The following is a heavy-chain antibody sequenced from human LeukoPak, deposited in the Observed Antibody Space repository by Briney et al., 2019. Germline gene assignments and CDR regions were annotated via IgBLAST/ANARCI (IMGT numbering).Heavy chain of an antibody. CDR3: ARDWNVDYFDY. D-gene: IGHD1-1*01. Sequence: PGGSLRLSCAASGFTFSSYWMSWVRQAPGKGLEWVANIKQDGSEKYHVDSVKGRFTISRDNAKNSLYLQMNSLRAEDTAVYYCARDWNVDYFDYWGQGTLVTVSS. CDR2: IKQDGSEK. V-gene: IGHV3-7*01. CDR1: GFTFSSYW. J-gene: IGHJ4*02.